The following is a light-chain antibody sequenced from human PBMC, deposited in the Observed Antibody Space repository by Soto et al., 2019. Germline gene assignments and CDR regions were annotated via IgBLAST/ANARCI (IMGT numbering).Light chain of an antibody. V-gene: IGKV3-11*01. CDR1: QSVDSN. J-gene: IGKJ1*01. CDR2: GAS. Sequence: EIVMTQSPATLSVSPVDGATLSCRASQSVDSNLAWYQQKPGQTPRLLMYGASTRPTGIPARFSGSGSGTDFTLTISSLEPEDFAVYYCHQRGSWPRGTFGQGTKVDIK. CDR3: HQRGSWPRGT.